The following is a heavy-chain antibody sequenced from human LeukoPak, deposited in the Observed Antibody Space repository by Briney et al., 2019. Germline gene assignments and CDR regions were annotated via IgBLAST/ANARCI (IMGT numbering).Heavy chain of an antibody. D-gene: IGHD6-13*01. CDR3: ARQSKLASSSFSDY. V-gene: IGHV5-51*01. CDR1: GYSFPNYW. CDR2: IYPGDSDT. J-gene: IGHJ4*02. Sequence: GESLKISCKGSGYSFPNYWIGWVRQMPGKGLEWMGIIYPGDSDTRYSPSFQGQVIISADKSISTAYLQWSSLKTSDTAMYYCARQSKLASSSFSDYWGQGTLVTVSS.